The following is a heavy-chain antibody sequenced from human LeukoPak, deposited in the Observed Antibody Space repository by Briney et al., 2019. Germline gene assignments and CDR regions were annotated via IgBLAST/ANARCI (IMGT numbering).Heavy chain of an antibody. J-gene: IGHJ4*02. D-gene: IGHD3-3*01. CDR1: GGSISSSSYY. CDR2: IYYSGST. V-gene: IGHV4-61*01. Sequence: PSETLSLTCTVSGGSISSSSYYWSWIRQPPGKGLEWIGYIYYSGSTNYNPSLKSRVTISVDTSKNQFSLKLSSVTAADTAVYYCARLLDFWSGYLDYWGQGTLVTVSS. CDR3: ARLLDFWSGYLDY.